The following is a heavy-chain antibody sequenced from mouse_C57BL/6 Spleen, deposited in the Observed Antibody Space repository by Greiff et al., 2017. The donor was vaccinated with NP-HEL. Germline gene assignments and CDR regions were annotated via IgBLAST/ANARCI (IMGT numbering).Heavy chain of an antibody. D-gene: IGHD1-1*01. CDR1: GFTIKDYS. J-gene: IGHJ2*01. CDR2: IHPEDGDT. CDR3: TLVYYYGSSYFDY. Sequence: VQLQQSGAELVRPGASVKLSCTASGFTIKDYSMHWVKQRPEQSLEWIGSIHPEDGDTEYAPKFKGKATMTADTSSNTAYLQLSSLTSEDTAVYYCTLVYYYGSSYFDYWGQGTTLTVSS. V-gene: IGHV14-1*01.